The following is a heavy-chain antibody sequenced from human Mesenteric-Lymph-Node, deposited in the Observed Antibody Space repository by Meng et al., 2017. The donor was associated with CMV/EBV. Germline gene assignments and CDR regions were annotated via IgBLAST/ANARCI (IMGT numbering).Heavy chain of an antibody. D-gene: IGHD2-15*01. CDR2: IKQDGSEK. CDR3: ARAGYCSGGSCLPDY. CDR1: GFTFSTYW. Sequence: GGSLRLSCAASGFTFSTYWMSWVRQAPGKGLEWVATIKQDGSEKYYMDSVKGRFTISRDNAKNSLYLQMNSLRAEDTALYHCARAGYCSGGSCLPDYWGQGTLVTVSS. V-gene: IGHV3-7*03. J-gene: IGHJ4*02.